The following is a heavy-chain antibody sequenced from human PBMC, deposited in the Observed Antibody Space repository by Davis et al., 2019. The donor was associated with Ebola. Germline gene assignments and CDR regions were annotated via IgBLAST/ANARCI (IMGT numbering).Heavy chain of an antibody. CDR2: IFSGGST. CDR1: GLPVSSSY. V-gene: IGHV3-53*01. Sequence: GESLKISCAASGLPVSSSYMSWVRQAPGQGLAWVSVIFSGGSTYYGESVKGRFTISRDNSKNTLYLQMNSLRAGDTAVYYCARGDGYDDAFDIWGQGTMVTVSS. D-gene: IGHD5-12*01. J-gene: IGHJ3*02. CDR3: ARGDGYDDAFDI.